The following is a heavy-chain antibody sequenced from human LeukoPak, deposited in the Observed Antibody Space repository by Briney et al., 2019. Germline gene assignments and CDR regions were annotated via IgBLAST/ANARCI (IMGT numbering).Heavy chain of an antibody. CDR2: IKQDGSEK. V-gene: IGHV3-7*01. Sequence: GGSLRLSCAASGFTFSSYWMSWVRQAPGKGLEWVANIKQDGSEKYYVDSVKGRFTISRDNAKNSLYLQMNGLRAEDTAVYYCARGARFFGSGSYDYWGQGTLVTVSS. J-gene: IGHJ4*02. CDR1: GFTFSSYW. CDR3: ARGARFFGSGSYDY. D-gene: IGHD3-10*01.